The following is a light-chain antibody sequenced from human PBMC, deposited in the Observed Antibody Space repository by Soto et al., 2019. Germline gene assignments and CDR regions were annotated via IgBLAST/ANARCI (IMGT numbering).Light chain of an antibody. Sequence: ELVLTHSPGTLSLSPGEGATLSCRASQIVSNNYLAWYQQKPGQAPRLLVYGASRRATGIPDRFSGSGSGTDFTLTISRLEPEDFAVYYCQQYGNLLPWTFGQGTKVDIK. CDR2: GAS. CDR3: QQYGNLLPWT. J-gene: IGKJ1*01. CDR1: QIVSNNY. V-gene: IGKV3-20*01.